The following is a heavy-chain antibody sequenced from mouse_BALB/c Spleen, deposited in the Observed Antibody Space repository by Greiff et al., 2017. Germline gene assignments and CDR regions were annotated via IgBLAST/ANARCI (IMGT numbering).Heavy chain of an antibody. Sequence: EVQGVESGGGLVKPGGSLKLSCAASGFTFSSYAMSWVRQTPEKRLEWVATISSGGSYTYYPDSVKGRFTISRDNAKNTLYLQMSSLRSEDTAMYYCARQRYDYYAMDYWGQGTSVTVSS. D-gene: IGHD2-10*02. CDR2: ISSGGSYT. V-gene: IGHV5-9-3*01. CDR3: ARQRYDYYAMDY. CDR1: GFTFSSYA. J-gene: IGHJ4*01.